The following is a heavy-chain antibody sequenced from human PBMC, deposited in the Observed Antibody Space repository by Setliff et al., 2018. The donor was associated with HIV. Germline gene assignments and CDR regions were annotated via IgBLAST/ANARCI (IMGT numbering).Heavy chain of an antibody. Sequence: SETLSLTCAVYGGSFSNYYWSWIRQPPGKGLEWIGEINHSGSTNYNPSLESRVTISVDTSKNQFSLKLSSVTAADTAVYYCARANIVVVPAAIYWYFDLWGRGTLVTVSS. J-gene: IGHJ2*01. CDR2: INHSGST. V-gene: IGHV4-34*01. D-gene: IGHD2-2*01. CDR1: GGSFSNYY. CDR3: ARANIVVVPAAIYWYFDL.